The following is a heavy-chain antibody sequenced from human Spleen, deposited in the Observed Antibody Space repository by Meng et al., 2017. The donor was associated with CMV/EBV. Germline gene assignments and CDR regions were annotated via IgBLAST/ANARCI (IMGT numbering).Heavy chain of an antibody. V-gene: IGHV4-39*07. D-gene: IGHD6-19*01. J-gene: IGHJ3*02. Sequence: SETLSLTCTVSGGSISSSSYYWGWIRQPPGKGLEWIGSIYYSGSTYYNPSLKSRVTISVDTSKNQFSLKLSSVTAADTAVYYCARTVAGLAFDIWGQGTMVTVSS. CDR3: ARTVAGLAFDI. CDR2: IYYSGST. CDR1: GGSISSSSYY.